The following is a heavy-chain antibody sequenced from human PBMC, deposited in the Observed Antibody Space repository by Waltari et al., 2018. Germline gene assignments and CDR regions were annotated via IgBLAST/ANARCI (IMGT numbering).Heavy chain of an antibody. J-gene: IGHJ6*02. V-gene: IGHV1-69*02. CDR3: ARGNHYDCWSGLPQYGMDV. Sequence: QVQLVQSGAEVKKPGSSVKVSCKASGGTFSSYTISGVRPAPGQGLEWMGRIIPIRGIANYAQKFQGRVTITADKSTSTAYMELSSLRSEDTAVYYCARGNHYDCWSGLPQYGMDVWGQGTTVTVSS. D-gene: IGHD3-3*01. CDR2: IIPIRGIA. CDR1: GGTFSSYT.